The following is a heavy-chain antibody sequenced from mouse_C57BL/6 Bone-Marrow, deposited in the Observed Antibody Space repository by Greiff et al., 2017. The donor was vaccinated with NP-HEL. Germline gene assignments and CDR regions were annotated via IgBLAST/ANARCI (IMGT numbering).Heavy chain of an antibody. D-gene: IGHD2-5*01. Sequence: VQLKESGGGLVKPGGSLKLSCAASGFTFSDYGMHWVRQAPEKGLEWVAYISSGSSTIYYADTVKGRFTISRDNAKNTLFLQMTSLRSEDTAMYYCARKDYSKGSWYFDVWGTGTTVTVSS. V-gene: IGHV5-17*01. J-gene: IGHJ1*03. CDR2: ISSGSSTI. CDR1: GFTFSDYG. CDR3: ARKDYSKGSWYFDV.